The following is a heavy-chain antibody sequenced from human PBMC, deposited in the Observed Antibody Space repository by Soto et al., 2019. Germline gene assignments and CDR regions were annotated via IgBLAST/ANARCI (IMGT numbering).Heavy chain of an antibody. CDR1: GGTFSSYA. Sequence: SVKVSCKASGGTFSSYAISWVRQAPGQGLEWMGGIIPIFGTANYAQKFQGRVTITADESTSTAYMELSSLRSEDTAVYYCARRSVAVAGQAYYYYGMDVWGQGTTVTVSS. V-gene: IGHV1-69*13. CDR2: IIPIFGTA. D-gene: IGHD6-19*01. J-gene: IGHJ6*02. CDR3: ARRSVAVAGQAYYYYGMDV.